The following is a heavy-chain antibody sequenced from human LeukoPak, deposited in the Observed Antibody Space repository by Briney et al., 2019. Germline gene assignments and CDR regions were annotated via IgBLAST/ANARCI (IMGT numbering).Heavy chain of an antibody. J-gene: IGHJ5*02. CDR1: GYTLTNNW. Sequence: GESLKISCKISGYTLTNNWIGWVRQVPGKGLEWMGLIYPGYSDGKYSPSFQGQVTLSVDTSISTAYLQLSGLRASDTAIYYCVRFASTSSLDHWGQGTLVTVSS. CDR3: VRFASTSSLDH. D-gene: IGHD6-13*01. CDR2: IYPGYSDG. V-gene: IGHV5-51*01.